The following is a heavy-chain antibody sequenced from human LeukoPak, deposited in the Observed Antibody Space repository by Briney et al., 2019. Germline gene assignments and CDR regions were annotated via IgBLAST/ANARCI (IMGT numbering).Heavy chain of an antibody. J-gene: IGHJ4*02. V-gene: IGHV4-59*01. D-gene: IGHD3-3*01. CDR2: INYSGST. CDR3: ARVYRDDFWSGFSTHFDY. Sequence: PSETLSLTCTVPGGSISNYYWSWIRQPPGKGLEWIGYINYSGSTHYYPSLKSRVTIPVDTSKNQFSLKLTSVTAPDPGHCYCARVYRDDFWSGFSTHFDYWGQGTLVTVSS. CDR1: GGSISNYY.